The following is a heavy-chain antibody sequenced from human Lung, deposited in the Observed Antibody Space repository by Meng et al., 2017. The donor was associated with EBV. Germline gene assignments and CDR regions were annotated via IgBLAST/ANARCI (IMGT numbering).Heavy chain of an antibody. CDR1: GYRFTTYA. Sequence: HVPLVQCGAGVNKPGTSVTVLCNASGYRFTTYAMRWVRQAHGQRLEWMGWINAGNGNTKYSEKFQSRVTITRDTAASTAYMELSSLRSEDTAVYYCVRTGCSSSSCYDYWGQGTLVTVSS. CDR2: INAGNGNT. J-gene: IGHJ4*02. V-gene: IGHV1-3*01. CDR3: VRTGCSSSSCYDY. D-gene: IGHD2-2*01.